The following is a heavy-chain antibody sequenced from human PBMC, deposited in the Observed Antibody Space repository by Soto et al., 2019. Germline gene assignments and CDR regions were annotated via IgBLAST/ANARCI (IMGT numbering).Heavy chain of an antibody. J-gene: IGHJ3*02. V-gene: IGHV3-23*01. CDR1: GFTFSSYD. CDR2: ISDTGDNT. Sequence: EVQLLESGGGLVQPGGSLTLSCAASGFTFSSYDMSWLRQAPGKGLEWVSAISDTGDNTHYADSVKGRFTFSRDNSKNTLYLQMNSLRAEDTALYYCAKQVTGWFNDAFDIWGQGTMVTVSS. D-gene: IGHD6-19*01. CDR3: AKQVTGWFNDAFDI.